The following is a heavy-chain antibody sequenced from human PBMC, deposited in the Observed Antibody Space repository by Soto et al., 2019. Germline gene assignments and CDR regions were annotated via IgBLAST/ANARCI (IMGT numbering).Heavy chain of an antibody. CDR1: GGSISSSSYY. V-gene: IGHV4-39*01. CDR3: ARQGVVTATRYYFDY. D-gene: IGHD2-21*02. CDR2: IYYSGST. J-gene: IGHJ4*02. Sequence: SETLSLTCTVSGGSISSSSYYWGWIRQPPGKGLEWIGSIYYSGSTYYNPSLKSRVTISVDTSKNQFSLKLSSVTAADTAVYYCARQGVVTATRYYFDYWGQGTLVTVS.